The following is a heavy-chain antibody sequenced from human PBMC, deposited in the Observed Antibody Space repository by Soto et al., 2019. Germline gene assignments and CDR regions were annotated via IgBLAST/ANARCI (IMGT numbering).Heavy chain of an antibody. V-gene: IGHV2-5*01. J-gene: IGHJ4*02. Sequence: QITLKESGPTLVKPTQTLTLTCTYSGFSLRTTGVGVGWIRQPPGKALEWLGIIYWNDDRRYSPSLNSRFTLTSDISKSQVVLTMTNMDPVDTATYSCAHTWGLPFDYWGQGTLVIVSS. CDR3: AHTWGLPFDY. CDR2: IYWNDDR. CDR1: GFSLRTTGVG. D-gene: IGHD3-16*01.